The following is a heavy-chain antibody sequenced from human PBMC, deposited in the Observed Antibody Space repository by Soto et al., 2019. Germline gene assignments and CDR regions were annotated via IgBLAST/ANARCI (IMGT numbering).Heavy chain of an antibody. Sequence: SETLSLTCIVSGVSIKTNDYYWGWVRQPPGKGLEWIGNIFYGGSTFYNPSLRTRLSISVDTSKDQFSLRLNSVTAADTAVYYCAAFVVPASRNTGFDFWGQGTLVTVSS. CDR3: AAFVVPASRNTGFDF. CDR1: GVSIKTNDYY. CDR2: IFYGGST. V-gene: IGHV4-39*01. J-gene: IGHJ4*02. D-gene: IGHD2-15*01.